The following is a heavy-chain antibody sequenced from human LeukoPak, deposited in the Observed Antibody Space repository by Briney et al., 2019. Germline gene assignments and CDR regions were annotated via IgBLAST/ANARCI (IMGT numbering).Heavy chain of an antibody. D-gene: IGHD5-24*01. CDR2: IYTSGST. J-gene: IGHJ4*02. V-gene: IGHV4-61*02. Sequence: SETLSLTCTVSGGSISSSSYYWSWIRQPAGKGLEWIGRIYTSGSTNYNPSLKSRVTISVDTSKNQFSLKLSSVTAADTAVYYCARADGYSIKGYYFDYWGQGTLVTVSS. CDR1: GGSISSSSYY. CDR3: ARADGYSIKGYYFDY.